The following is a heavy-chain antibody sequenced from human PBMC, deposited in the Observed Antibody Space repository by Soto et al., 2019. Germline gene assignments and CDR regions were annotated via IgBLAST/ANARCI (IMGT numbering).Heavy chain of an antibody. J-gene: IGHJ4*02. CDR3: ARVGISYGSGSYVFDY. D-gene: IGHD3-10*01. V-gene: IGHV1-2*04. CDR2: INPNSGGT. Sequence: ASVKVSCKASGYTFTGYYMHWVRQAPGQGLEWMGWINPNSGGTNYAQKFQGWVTMTRDTSISTAYMELSRLRFDDTAVYYCARVGISYGSGSYVFDYWGQGTLVTVSS. CDR1: GYTFTGYY.